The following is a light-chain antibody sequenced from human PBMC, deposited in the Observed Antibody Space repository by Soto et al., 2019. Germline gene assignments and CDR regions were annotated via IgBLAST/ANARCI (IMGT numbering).Light chain of an antibody. V-gene: IGLV2-14*01. CDR3: SSYTSSSTVV. CDR2: EVR. Sequence: QSALTQPASVSGSPGQSITISCTGTSSDVGGYNYFSWYQQHPGKAPKLMIYEVRNRPAGVSNRFSGSKSGNTASLTISGLQAEDEADYYCSSYTSSSTVVFGGGTKLTVL. J-gene: IGLJ2*01. CDR1: SSDVGGYNY.